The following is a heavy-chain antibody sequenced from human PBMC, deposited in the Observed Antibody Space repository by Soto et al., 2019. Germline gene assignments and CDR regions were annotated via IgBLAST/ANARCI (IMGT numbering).Heavy chain of an antibody. D-gene: IGHD3-9*01. Sequence: QVQLQESGPGLVKPSETLSLTCTVSGVSVSSGDDYWSWIRESPGKGLEWIGYVFHTGSTNYNPSLKGRVTISIDTSKHQFSLHLNSVTAADTALYPCASMNILAGHAFDFWGQGTMVPVSS. J-gene: IGHJ3*01. CDR3: ASMNILAGHAFDF. V-gene: IGHV4-61*08. CDR1: GVSVSSGDDY. CDR2: VFHTGST.